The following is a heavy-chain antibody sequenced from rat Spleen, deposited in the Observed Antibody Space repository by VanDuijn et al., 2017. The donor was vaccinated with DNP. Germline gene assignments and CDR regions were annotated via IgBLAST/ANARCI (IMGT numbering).Heavy chain of an antibody. V-gene: IGHV5-20*01. Sequence: EVKLVESGGGLVQPGRSLKLSCAASGFTFSDYYMAWVRQAPTRGLEWVAYITYDGSSTYYGDSVKGRFTISRDTTKNTLYLQMDSLRSEDTATYYCTIGEITVATSNYWGQGVMVTVSS. D-gene: IGHD1-8*01. CDR3: TIGEITVATSNY. J-gene: IGHJ2*01. CDR2: ITYDGSST. CDR1: GFTFSDYY.